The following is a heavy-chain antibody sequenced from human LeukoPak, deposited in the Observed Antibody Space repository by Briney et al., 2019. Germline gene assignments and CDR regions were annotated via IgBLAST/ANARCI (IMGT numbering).Heavy chain of an antibody. J-gene: IGHJ5*02. Sequence: SETLSLTCTVSGGSISSYYWSWIRQPPGKGLEWSGYIYYSGSTNYNPSLKSRVTISVDTSKNQFSLKLSSVTAADTAVYYCARVSSGWYRYNWFDPWGQGTLVTVSS. CDR3: ARVSSGWYRYNWFDP. CDR1: GGSISSYY. CDR2: IYYSGST. D-gene: IGHD6-19*01. V-gene: IGHV4-59*01.